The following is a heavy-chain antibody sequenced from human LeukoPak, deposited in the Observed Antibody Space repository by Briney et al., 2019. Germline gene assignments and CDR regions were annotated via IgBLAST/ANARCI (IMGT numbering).Heavy chain of an antibody. D-gene: IGHD3-22*01. Sequence: SETLSLTCTVSGGSISSYYWSWIRQPPGKGLEWIGYIYYSGSTNYKPSLKSRVTISVDTSKNQFSLKLSSVTAADTAVYYCARGRSGYYQTWGRGLETTFDYWGQGTLVTVSS. CDR2: IYYSGST. V-gene: IGHV4-59*12. CDR1: GGSISSYY. J-gene: IGHJ4*02. CDR3: ARGRSGYYQTWGRGLETTFDY.